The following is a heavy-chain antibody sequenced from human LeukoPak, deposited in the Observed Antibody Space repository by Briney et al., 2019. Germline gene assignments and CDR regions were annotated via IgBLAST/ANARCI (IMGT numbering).Heavy chain of an antibody. CDR1: GYTFTSYG. J-gene: IGHJ4*02. CDR3: ARLYYDSSGYYRDY. D-gene: IGHD3-22*01. V-gene: IGHV1-18*01. Sequence: ASVKVSCKASGYTFTSYGISWVRQAPGQGLEWVGWISAYNGNTNYAQKLQGRVTMTTDTSTSTAYMELRSLRSDDTAVYYCARLYYDSSGYYRDYWGQGTLVTVSS. CDR2: ISAYNGNT.